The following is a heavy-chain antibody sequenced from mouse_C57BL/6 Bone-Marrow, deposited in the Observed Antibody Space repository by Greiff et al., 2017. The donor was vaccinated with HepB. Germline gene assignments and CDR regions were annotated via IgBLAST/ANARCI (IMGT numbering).Heavy chain of an antibody. CDR3: ARHPPHITTVVLDY. Sequence: DVKLVESGGDLVKPGGSLKLSCAASGFTFSSYGMSWVRQTPDKRLEWVATISSGGSYTYYPDSVKGRFTISRDNAKNTLYLQMSSLKSEDTAMYYCARHPPHITTVVLDYWGQGTTLTVSS. CDR2: ISSGGSYT. D-gene: IGHD1-1*01. CDR1: GFTFSSYG. J-gene: IGHJ2*01. V-gene: IGHV5-6*02.